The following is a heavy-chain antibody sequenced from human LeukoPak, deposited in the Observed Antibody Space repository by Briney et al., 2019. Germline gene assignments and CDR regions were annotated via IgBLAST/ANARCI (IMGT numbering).Heavy chain of an antibody. J-gene: IGHJ4*02. CDR3: ARSDYTNSGSYLIDY. V-gene: IGHV4-59*08. D-gene: IGHD1-26*01. CDR2: VYYSGST. Sequence: SETLSLTCTVSGDSIPGDYWTWIRQPPGKGLQWIGYVYYSGSTNYSPSLKSRVTISVDTSKNQFSLKLSSVTAADTAVYYCARSDYTNSGSYLIDYWGQGTLVTVSS. CDR1: GDSIPGDY.